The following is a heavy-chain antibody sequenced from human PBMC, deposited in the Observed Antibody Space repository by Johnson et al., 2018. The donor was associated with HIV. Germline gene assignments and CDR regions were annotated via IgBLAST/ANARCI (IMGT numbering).Heavy chain of an antibody. CDR1: EFTFSLYG. J-gene: IGHJ3*02. CDR3: AKGGQQLADPFDI. Sequence: VQLVESGGGVVQPGGSLRLSCTVSEFTFSLYGMHWVRQAPGKGLEWVSSISSSGSTIYYADSVKGLFTISRDNAKNSLYLQMNSLRAEDTAVYFCAKGGQQLADPFDIWGQGTLVTVSS. CDR2: ISSSGSTI. D-gene: IGHD6-13*01. V-gene: IGHV3-48*03.